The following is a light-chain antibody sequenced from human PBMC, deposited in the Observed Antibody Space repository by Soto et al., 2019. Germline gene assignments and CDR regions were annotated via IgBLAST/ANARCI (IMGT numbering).Light chain of an antibody. V-gene: IGLV2-14*01. CDR1: SSDVGGYNY. J-gene: IGLJ2*01. CDR3: SSYTSSTTVV. Sequence: QSALTQPASVSGSPGQSITISCTGTSSDVGGYNYVSWYQQHTGKAPKVMIYDVSNRPSGVSNRFSGSKSGYTASLTISGLQAEDEADYYCSSYTSSTTVVFGGGTKVTVL. CDR2: DVS.